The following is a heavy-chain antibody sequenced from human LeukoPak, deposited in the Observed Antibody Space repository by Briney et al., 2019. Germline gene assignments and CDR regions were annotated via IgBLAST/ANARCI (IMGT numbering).Heavy chain of an antibody. V-gene: IGHV1-46*01. CDR3: ARDRGLVVTPYYYYYMDV. CDR1: GYTFTSCY. Sequence: ASVKVSCKASGYTFTSCYMHWVRQAPGQGLEWMGIINPSGGSTSYAQKFQGRVTMTRDTSTSTVYMELSSLRSEDTAVYYCARDRGLVVTPYYYYYMDVWGKGTTVTISS. CDR2: INPSGGST. J-gene: IGHJ6*03. D-gene: IGHD4-23*01.